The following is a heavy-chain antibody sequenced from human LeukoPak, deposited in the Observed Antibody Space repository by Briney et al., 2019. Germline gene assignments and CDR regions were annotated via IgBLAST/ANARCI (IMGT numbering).Heavy chain of an antibody. J-gene: IGHJ4*02. D-gene: IGHD6-6*01. Sequence: GGSLRLSCAASGFTFSSYSMNWVRQAPGKGLEWVSSISSSSSYIYYADSVKGRFTISSDNAKNSLYLQMNSLRAEDTAVYYCARTEYSSSSLLDYWGQGTLVTVSS. CDR3: ARTEYSSSSLLDY. V-gene: IGHV3-21*01. CDR1: GFTFSSYS. CDR2: ISSSSSYI.